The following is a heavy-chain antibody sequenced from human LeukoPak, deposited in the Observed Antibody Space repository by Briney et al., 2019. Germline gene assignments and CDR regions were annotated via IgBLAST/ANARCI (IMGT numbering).Heavy chain of an antibody. CDR3: AAVLRYTYYYYYIDV. V-gene: IGHV1-8*01. CDR1: GYTFTCYD. Sequence: GASVKVSCKASGYTFTCYDINWVRQATGQGLERMGWMNPNSGNTGYAQKFQGRVTMTSTTSICTASMELRSLRCEDTAVYSCAAVLRYTYYYYYIDVWGEGTSVTVSS. D-gene: IGHD3-9*01. CDR2: MNPNSGNT. J-gene: IGHJ6*03.